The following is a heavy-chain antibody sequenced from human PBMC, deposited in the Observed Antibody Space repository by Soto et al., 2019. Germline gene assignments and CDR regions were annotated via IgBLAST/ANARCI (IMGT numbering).Heavy chain of an antibody. CDR1: GGSISSYY. D-gene: IGHD1-26*01. CDR3: AREDSGSYSDS. Sequence: ASETLSLTCTVSGGSISSYYWSWIRQPPGKGLEWIGYIYYSGSTNYNPSLKSRVTISVDTSKNQFSLKLSSVTAADTAVYYCAREDSGSYSDSWGQGTLVTVSS. J-gene: IGHJ4*02. CDR2: IYYSGST. V-gene: IGHV4-59*01.